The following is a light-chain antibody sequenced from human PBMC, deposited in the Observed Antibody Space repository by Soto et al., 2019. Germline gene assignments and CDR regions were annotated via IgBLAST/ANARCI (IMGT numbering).Light chain of an antibody. Sequence: IQMTQSPSSLSPSVGDRVTITCQASQDISNSLNWYQQKPGKAPKLLIYDASNLQTGVPSRFSGSGSGTDFTFTISSLQPEDNAVYYCQQYDIFPYTFGQGTKVDIK. CDR2: DAS. V-gene: IGKV1-33*01. J-gene: IGKJ2*01. CDR3: QQYDIFPYT. CDR1: QDISNS.